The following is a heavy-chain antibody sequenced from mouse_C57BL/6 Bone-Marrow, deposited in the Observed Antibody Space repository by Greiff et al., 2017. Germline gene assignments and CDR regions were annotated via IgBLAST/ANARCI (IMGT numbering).Heavy chain of an antibody. Sequence: QVTLKECGPGILQPSQTLSLTCSFSGFSLSTFGMGVGWIRQPSGKGLEWLAPIWWDDDKYYNPALKSRLTISKDTSKNQVFLKIANVDTADTATYYCARISTRDYSNYYFDYWGQGTTLTVSS. CDR2: IWWDDDK. V-gene: IGHV8-8*01. J-gene: IGHJ2*01. CDR1: GFSLSTFGMG. CDR3: ARISTRDYSNYYFDY. D-gene: IGHD2-5*01.